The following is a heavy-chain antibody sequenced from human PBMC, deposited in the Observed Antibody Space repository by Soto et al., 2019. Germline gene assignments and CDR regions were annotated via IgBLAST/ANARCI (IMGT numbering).Heavy chain of an antibody. CDR3: ARGRKSFDY. J-gene: IGHJ4*02. CDR2: SRNKVNSYTT. CDR1: GFIFSDHY. Sequence: EVQLVESGGGSVQPGGSLRLSCTASGFIFSDHYMDWVRQAPGKGLEWVARSRNKVNSYTTIYAASVKGRFTLSRDESQNSLSLQMNSLNSEDTAVYYCARGRKSFDYWGQGALVTVSS. V-gene: IGHV3-72*01.